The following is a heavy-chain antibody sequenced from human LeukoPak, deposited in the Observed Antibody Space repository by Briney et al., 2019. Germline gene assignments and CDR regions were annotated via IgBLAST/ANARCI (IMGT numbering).Heavy chain of an antibody. D-gene: IGHD2-15*01. CDR1: GGSISSSSYY. V-gene: IGHV4-39*01. J-gene: IGHJ4*02. Sequence: SETLSLTCTVSGGSISSSSYYWGWTRQPPGKGLEWIGSIYYSGSTYYNPSLKSRVTISVDTSKNQFSLKLSSVTAADTAVYYCATLVGYCSGGSCYYGASMYYFDYWGQGTLVTVSS. CDR2: IYYSGST. CDR3: ATLVGYCSGGSCYYGASMYYFDY.